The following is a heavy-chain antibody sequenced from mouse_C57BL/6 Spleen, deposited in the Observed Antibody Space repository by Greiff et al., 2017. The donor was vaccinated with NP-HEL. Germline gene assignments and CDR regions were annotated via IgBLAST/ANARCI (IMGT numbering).Heavy chain of an antibody. CDR2: IDPENGDT. CDR1: GFNIKDDY. V-gene: IGHV14-4*01. J-gene: IGHJ2*01. D-gene: IGHD1-1*01. CDR3: TTKVVVDYFDY. Sequence: EVKVVESGAELVRPGASVKLSCTASGFNIKDDYMHWVKQRPEQGLEWIGWIDPENGDTEYASKFQGKATITADTSSNTAYLQLSSLTSEDTAVYYCTTKVVVDYFDYWGQGTTLTVSS.